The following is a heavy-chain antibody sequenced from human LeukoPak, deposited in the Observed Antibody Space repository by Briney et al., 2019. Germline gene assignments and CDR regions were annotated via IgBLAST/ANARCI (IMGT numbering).Heavy chain of an antibody. Sequence: PGGPLRLSCAAPGFTFSTTAMSWVPQAPGKGLEWVSAISGSGGSTYYADSVKGRFTISRDNSKNTLYLQMNSLRAEDTAVYYCAKETVGAAVFDYWGQGTLVTVSS. CDR3: AKETVGAAVFDY. D-gene: IGHD1-26*01. CDR2: ISGSGGST. CDR1: GFTFSTTA. V-gene: IGHV3-23*01. J-gene: IGHJ4*02.